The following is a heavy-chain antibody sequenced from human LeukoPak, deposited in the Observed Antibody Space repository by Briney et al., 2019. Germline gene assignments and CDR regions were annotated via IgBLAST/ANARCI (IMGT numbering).Heavy chain of an antibody. J-gene: IGHJ5*02. CDR3: ARVEYSSSSLWFDP. CDR1: GYSISTGYY. D-gene: IGHD6-6*01. V-gene: IGHV4-38-2*02. CDR2: INHSGST. Sequence: SETLSLTCTVSGYSISTGYYWGWIRQPPGKGLEWIGEINHSGSTNYNPSLKSRVTISVDTSKNQFSLKLSSVTAADTAVYYCARVEYSSSSLWFDPWGQGTLVTVSS.